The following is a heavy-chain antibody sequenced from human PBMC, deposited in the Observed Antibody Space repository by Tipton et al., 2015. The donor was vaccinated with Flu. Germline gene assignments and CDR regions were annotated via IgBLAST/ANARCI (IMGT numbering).Heavy chain of an antibody. D-gene: IGHD2-2*01. J-gene: IGHJ4*02. Sequence: TLSLTCTVSGGSISSSSYYWGWIRQPPGKGLEWIGSIYYSGSTYYNPSLKSRVTISVDTSKNQFSLKLSSVTAADTAVYYCARAHRDDIVVVPVTMPDYFDYWGQGTLVTVSS. V-gene: IGHV4-39*01. CDR2: IYYSGST. CDR1: GGSISSSSYY. CDR3: ARAHRDDIVVVPVTMPDYFDY.